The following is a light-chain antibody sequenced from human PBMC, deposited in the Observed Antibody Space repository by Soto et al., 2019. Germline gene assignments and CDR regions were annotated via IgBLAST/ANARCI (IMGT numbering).Light chain of an antibody. J-gene: IGKJ5*01. V-gene: IGKV3-11*01. CDR3: QQRTDWPTIT. Sequence: EIVLTQSPATLSLSPGERATLSCGASQSVRTVLAWYQQKPGQAPRLLIYDASPRATGVPARFSGSGSGTEFPLTISNLESEDYGVYYCQQRTDWPTITFGQGTRLDIK. CDR1: QSVRTV. CDR2: DAS.